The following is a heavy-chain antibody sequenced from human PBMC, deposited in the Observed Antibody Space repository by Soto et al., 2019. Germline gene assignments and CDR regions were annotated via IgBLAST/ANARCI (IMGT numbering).Heavy chain of an antibody. J-gene: IGHJ4*02. CDR2: IKQDGGER. D-gene: IGHD5-12*01. Sequence: ESGGGLVQPGGSLRLSCAASGFIFSTYWMNWVRQAPGKGLEWVASIKQDGGERYYVDSVKGRFTISRDSAKNSLYLEMNSLRDQDTAVYYCARGDSVYDSNSVDYWGQGNLVTVSS. V-gene: IGHV3-7*01. CDR1: GFIFSTYW. CDR3: ARGDSVYDSNSVDY.